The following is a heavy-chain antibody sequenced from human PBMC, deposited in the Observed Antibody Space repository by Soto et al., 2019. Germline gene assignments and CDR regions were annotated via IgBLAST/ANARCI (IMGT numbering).Heavy chain of an antibody. CDR3: ACSGSSWYYRYYGMDV. J-gene: IGHJ6*02. CDR2: IIPIFGTA. V-gene: IGHV1-69*01. CDR1: GGTFSSYA. Sequence: QVQLVQSGAEVKKPGSSVKVSCKASGGTFSSYAISWVRQAPGQGLEWMGGIIPIFGTANYAQKFQGRVTITADESTSTAYMELNSLRSEDTAVYYCACSGSSWYYRYYGMDVWGQGTTVTVSS. D-gene: IGHD6-13*01.